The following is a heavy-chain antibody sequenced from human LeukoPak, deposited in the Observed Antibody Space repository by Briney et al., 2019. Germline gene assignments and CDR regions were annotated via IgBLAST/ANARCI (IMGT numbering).Heavy chain of an antibody. J-gene: IGHJ4*02. CDR1: GYTFTSYG. CDR2: INLSGGST. CDR3: ARESPHTCYFDY. Sequence: ASVKVSCKASGYTFTSYGISWVRQAPGQGLEWMGIINLSGGSTNYAQMFQGRVTMTRDTSTSTVYMELSSLRSEDTAVYYCARESPHTCYFDYWGQGTLVTVSS. V-gene: IGHV1-46*01.